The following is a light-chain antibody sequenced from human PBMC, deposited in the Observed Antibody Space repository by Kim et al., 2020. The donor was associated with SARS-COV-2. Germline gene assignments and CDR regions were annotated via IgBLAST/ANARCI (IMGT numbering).Light chain of an antibody. V-gene: IGLV1-44*01. CDR3: GTWDDSLNEWV. CDR1: GSNIARNV. J-gene: IGLJ3*02. CDR2: ATD. Sequence: GQRVTISCFGSGSNIARNVVNWYQQFPGTAPKLLIYATDQWSSGVPDRFSGSRSGTSASLDISGLQSDDEADYYCGTWDDSLNEWVFGGGTQLTVL.